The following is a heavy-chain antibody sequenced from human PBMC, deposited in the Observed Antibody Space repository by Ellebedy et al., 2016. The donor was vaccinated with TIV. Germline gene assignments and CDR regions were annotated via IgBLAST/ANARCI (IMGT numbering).Heavy chain of an antibody. CDR2: ISAYNGNT. Sequence: AASVKVSCKGSGYTFTTYGISWARQAPGQGLEWMGWISAYNGNTNYAQRVQGRVTMTTDTSTSTVYMELRSLRSDDTAVYYCARVYGSGSYLYYYYGMDVWGQGTTVTVSS. CDR1: GYTFTTYG. J-gene: IGHJ6*02. D-gene: IGHD3-10*01. V-gene: IGHV1-18*01. CDR3: ARVYGSGSYLYYYYGMDV.